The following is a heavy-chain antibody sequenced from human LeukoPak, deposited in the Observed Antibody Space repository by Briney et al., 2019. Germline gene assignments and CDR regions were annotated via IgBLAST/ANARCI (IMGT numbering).Heavy chain of an antibody. CDR2: IIPIFGTA. Sequence: SVKVSCKASGGTFSSYAISWVRQAPGQGLEWMGGIIPIFGTANYAQKFQGRVTTTTDESTSTAYMELSSLRSEDTAVYYCARGSLGATYYYYMDVWGKGTTVTVSS. CDR3: ARGSLGATYYYYMDV. V-gene: IGHV1-69*05. D-gene: IGHD1-26*01. J-gene: IGHJ6*03. CDR1: GGTFSSYA.